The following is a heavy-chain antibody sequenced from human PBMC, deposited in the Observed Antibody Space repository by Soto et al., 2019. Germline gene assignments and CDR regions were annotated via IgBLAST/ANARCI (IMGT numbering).Heavy chain of an antibody. CDR2: IYYSGST. J-gene: IGHJ5*02. D-gene: IGHD2-15*01. V-gene: IGHV4-31*03. CDR1: GGSISSGGYY. Sequence: QVQLQESGPGLVKPSQTLSLTCTVYGGSISSGGYYWSWIRQHPGKGLEWIGYIYYSGSTYYNPSLKSRVTISVDTSKNQFSLKLSSVTAADTAVYYCARYCSGGSRSHGGWFDPWGQGTLVTVSS. CDR3: ARYCSGGSRSHGGWFDP.